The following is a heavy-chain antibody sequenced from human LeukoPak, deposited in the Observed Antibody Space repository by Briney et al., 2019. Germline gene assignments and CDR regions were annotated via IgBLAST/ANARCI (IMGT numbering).Heavy chain of an antibody. CDR1: GFTFSSYA. CDR2: ISGSGGST. D-gene: IGHD6-13*01. J-gene: IGHJ5*02. V-gene: IGHV3-23*01. Sequence: GGPLRLSCAASGFTFSSYAMSWVRQAPGKGLEWVSAISGSGGSTYYADSVKGRFTISRDNSKNTLYLQMNSLRAEDTAVYYCAADSSSWYAVWFDPWGQGTLVTVSS. CDR3: AADSSSWYAVWFDP.